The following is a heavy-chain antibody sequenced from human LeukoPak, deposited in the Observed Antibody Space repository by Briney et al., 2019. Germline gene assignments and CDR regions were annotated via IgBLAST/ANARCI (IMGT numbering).Heavy chain of an antibody. V-gene: IGHV1-2*02. Sequence: GASVKVSCKASGYTFTGYYMHWVRQAPGQGLQWMAWIIPYSGGTNYAQNFQGRVTVNRDTSISTAYMELNSLTSDDTAVYFCARGPPYCSGGGCYRFDYWGQGTLVTVSS. CDR3: ARGPPYCSGGGCYRFDY. J-gene: IGHJ4*02. D-gene: IGHD2-15*01. CDR2: IIPYSGGT. CDR1: GYTFTGYY.